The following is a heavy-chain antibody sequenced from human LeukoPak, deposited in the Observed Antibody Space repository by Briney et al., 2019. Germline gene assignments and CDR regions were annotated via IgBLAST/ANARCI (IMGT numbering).Heavy chain of an antibody. V-gene: IGHV3-7*01. CDR2: INQDGSEI. CDR1: RFTFSIYW. CDR3: ARQYYSGTRCYTDAFDL. Sequence: GGSLRLSCAASRFTFSIYWMTWVRQAPGKGLEWVANINQDGSEIYYVDSVRGRFTISRDNAKNSLYLQMSSLRAEDTAVYYCARQYYSGTRCYTDAFDLWGQGTMVTVSS. J-gene: IGHJ3*01. D-gene: IGHD2-2*02.